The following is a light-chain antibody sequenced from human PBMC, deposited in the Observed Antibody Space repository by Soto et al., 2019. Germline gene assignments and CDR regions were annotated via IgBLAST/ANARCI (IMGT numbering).Light chain of an antibody. CDR1: QSVSSY. CDR3: QQRSNWPPKLT. J-gene: IGKJ4*01. V-gene: IGKV3-11*01. Sequence: EIVLTQSPATLSLSPGERATLSCRASQSVSSYLAWYQQKPGQAPRLLIYDASNRATGIPARFSGSGSGTDFTLTIRSLETEDFAVYYCQQRSNWPPKLTFGGGTKVEIK. CDR2: DAS.